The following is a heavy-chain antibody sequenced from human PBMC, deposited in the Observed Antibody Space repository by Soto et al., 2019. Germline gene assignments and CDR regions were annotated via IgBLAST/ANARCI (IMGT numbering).Heavy chain of an antibody. D-gene: IGHD1-1*01. Sequence: GEALKISCKGPGYSFTSYWIGWVRQMPGKGLEWMGIIYPGDSDTRYSPSFQGQATISADKSISTAYLQWSNLKASDTAMYYGARGVAPRAYNPPYGMDVWGQGTTVTVSS. V-gene: IGHV5-51*01. CDR3: ARGVAPRAYNPPYGMDV. J-gene: IGHJ6*02. CDR2: IYPGDSDT. CDR1: GYSFTSYW.